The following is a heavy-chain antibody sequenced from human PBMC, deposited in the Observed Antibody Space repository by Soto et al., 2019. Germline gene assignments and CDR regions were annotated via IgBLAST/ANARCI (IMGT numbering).Heavy chain of an antibody. CDR2: ISSYNGNT. Sequence: ASVKVSCKASGYTFTSYGISWVRQAPGQGLEWMGWISSYNGNTNYAQKVQGRVTLTTDTSTSTTYMELRSLRSDDTAVYYCARGPRYCSATTCFSGVTWFDPWGQGTLVTVSS. J-gene: IGHJ5*02. D-gene: IGHD2-2*01. CDR3: ARGPRYCSATTCFSGVTWFDP. CDR1: GYTFTSYG. V-gene: IGHV1-18*04.